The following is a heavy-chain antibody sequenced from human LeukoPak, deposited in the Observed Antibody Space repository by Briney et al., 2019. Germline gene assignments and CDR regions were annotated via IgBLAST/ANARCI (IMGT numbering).Heavy chain of an antibody. D-gene: IGHD5-18*01. Sequence: SETLSLTCTVSGGSISSYYWSWIRQPPGKGLEWIGYIYYTGSTNYNPSLKSRVTISVDTSKNQFSLKLSSVTAADTAVYYCARRAYSYGDFDYWGQGTQVTVSS. CDR1: GGSISSYY. V-gene: IGHV4-59*08. CDR2: IYYTGST. CDR3: ARRAYSYGDFDY. J-gene: IGHJ4*02.